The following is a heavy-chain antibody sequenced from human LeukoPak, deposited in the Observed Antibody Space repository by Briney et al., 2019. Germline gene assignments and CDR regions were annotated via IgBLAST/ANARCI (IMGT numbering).Heavy chain of an antibody. CDR3: ARALSGYYGQYFQH. Sequence: ASVKVSCKASGGTFSSYAISWVRQAPGQGLEWMGGIIPIFGTANYAQKFQGRVTITADESTSTAYMELSSLRSEDTAVYYCARALSGYYGQYFQHWGQGTLVTVSS. V-gene: IGHV1-69*13. CDR2: IIPIFGTA. CDR1: GGTFSSYA. D-gene: IGHD3-22*01. J-gene: IGHJ1*01.